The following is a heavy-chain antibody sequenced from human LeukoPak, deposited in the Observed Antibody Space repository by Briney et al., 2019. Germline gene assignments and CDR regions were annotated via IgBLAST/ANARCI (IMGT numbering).Heavy chain of an antibody. CDR3: ARDRCPAPIPPLRKKSNWFDP. Sequence: GGSLRLSCAVSEFTFSSYSMNWVRQAPGKGLEWLSSISSSSSYIYYADSVKGRFTISRDNAKNSLYLQMNSLRAEDTAVYYCARDRCPAPIPPLRKKSNWFDPWGQGTLVTVSS. CDR2: ISSSSSYI. J-gene: IGHJ5*02. D-gene: IGHD2-21*01. V-gene: IGHV3-21*01. CDR1: EFTFSSYS.